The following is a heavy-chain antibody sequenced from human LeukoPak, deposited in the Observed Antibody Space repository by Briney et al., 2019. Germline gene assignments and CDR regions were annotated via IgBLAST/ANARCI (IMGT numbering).Heavy chain of an antibody. CDR2: INPSGGST. Sequence: ASVKVSCKASGYTFSNYYIHWVRQAPGQGLEWMGTINPSGGSTSYAQKFQGRVTMTRDTSTSTVYMELSSLRSEDTAVYYCARGVNVAAPRGWYFDLWGRGTLVTVSS. CDR1: GYTFSNYY. CDR3: ARGVNVAAPRGWYFDL. J-gene: IGHJ2*01. V-gene: IGHV1-46*01. D-gene: IGHD6-13*01.